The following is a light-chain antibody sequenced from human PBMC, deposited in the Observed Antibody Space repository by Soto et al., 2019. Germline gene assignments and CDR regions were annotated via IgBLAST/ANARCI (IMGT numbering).Light chain of an antibody. CDR1: LSVSSF. CDR3: QQYNGWPFT. J-gene: IGKJ4*01. CDR2: VAS. V-gene: IGKV3-15*01. Sequence: IVMTQSPATLSVSPGESPTLTSRPSLSVSSFSACYQQKPGHTPSLLIYVASTRATGIPARFSGSGSGTDFTLTISSLETEDFAVYYCQQYNGWPFTFGRGTKVEFK.